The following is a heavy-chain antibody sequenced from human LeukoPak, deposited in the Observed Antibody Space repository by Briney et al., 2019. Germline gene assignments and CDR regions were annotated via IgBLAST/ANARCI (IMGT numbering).Heavy chain of an antibody. V-gene: IGHV3-9*01. J-gene: IGHJ4*02. D-gene: IGHD4-23*01. Sequence: GGSLRLFCAASGFTFDDYAMHWVRQPPGKGLEWVSGISWNSGSKGYADSVRGRFTISRDNAKNSLYLQMNSLRVEDTALYYCTKGPLPDYGGNHFDYWGQGTLVTVSS. CDR2: ISWNSGSK. CDR3: TKGPLPDYGGNHFDY. CDR1: GFTFDDYA.